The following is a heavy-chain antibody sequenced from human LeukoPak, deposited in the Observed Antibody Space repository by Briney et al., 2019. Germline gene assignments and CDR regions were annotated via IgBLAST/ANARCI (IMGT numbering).Heavy chain of an antibody. J-gene: IGHJ5*02. D-gene: IGHD3-16*01. CDR3: ARDCGLGGFRFDP. V-gene: IGHV1-2*02. Sequence: ASVKVSCKASGYTFTGYYVHWVRQAPGQGLEWMGWINPNSGGTNYAQKFQGRVTITRDTSISTAYMELSRLRSDDTAVYYCARDCGLGGFRFDPWGQGTLVTVSS. CDR1: GYTFTGYY. CDR2: INPNSGGT.